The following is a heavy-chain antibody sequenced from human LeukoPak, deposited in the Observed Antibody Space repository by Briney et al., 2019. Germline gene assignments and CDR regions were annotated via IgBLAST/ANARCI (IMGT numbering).Heavy chain of an antibody. CDR3: ARDSMLSPSGWDYFDY. V-gene: IGHV3-53*01. CDR2: IYKSGST. Sequence: PGGSLRLSCAASGFPVSANYMTWVRQAPGKGLEWVSIIYKSGSTYYADSVKGRFTISGDISKNTLYLQMNSLRAEDTAMYYCARDSMLSPSGWDYFDYWGQGTLVTVSS. CDR1: GFPVSANY. D-gene: IGHD2-8*01. J-gene: IGHJ4*02.